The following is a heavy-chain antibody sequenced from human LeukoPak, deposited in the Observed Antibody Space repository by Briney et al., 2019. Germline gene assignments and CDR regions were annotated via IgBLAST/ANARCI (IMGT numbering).Heavy chain of an antibody. CDR2: INPSGGST. D-gene: IGHD3-9*01. CDR1: GYTFTTYY. V-gene: IGHV1-46*01. CDR3: ARGSRPVYNLLTGKRYFDY. Sequence: GASVKVSCKASGYTFTTYYVHWVRQAPGQGLEWMGLINPSGGSTTYAQKFRGRLTMTRDMSTSTVYMELSSLRSEDTAVYYCARGSRPVYNLLTGKRYFDYWGQGTLLTVSS. J-gene: IGHJ4*02.